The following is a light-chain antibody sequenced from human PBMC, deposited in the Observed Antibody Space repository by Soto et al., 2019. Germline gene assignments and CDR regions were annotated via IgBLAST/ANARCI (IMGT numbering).Light chain of an antibody. CDR3: QKYNNWPYT. V-gene: IGKV3-15*01. Sequence: EIVMTQSPATLSVSPGERATLSCRASQSITRNLAWYQQKPGQAPRLLISAAYSRATDVPARFSGIGSGTEFSLTISSLQSEDFAIYYCQKYNNWPYTFGQGTKLEIK. CDR1: QSITRN. CDR2: AAY. J-gene: IGKJ2*01.